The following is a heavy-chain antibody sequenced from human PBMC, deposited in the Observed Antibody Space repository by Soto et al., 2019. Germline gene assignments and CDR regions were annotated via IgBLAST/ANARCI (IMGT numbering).Heavy chain of an antibody. CDR3: AKDLFAGTTGFDY. CDR1: GFTFDDYA. CDR2: ISWNSGSI. V-gene: IGHV3-9*01. J-gene: IGHJ4*02. Sequence: EVQLVESGGGLVQPGRSLRLSCAASGFTFDDYAMHWVRQAPGKGLEWVSGISWNSGSIGYADSVKGRFTISRDNAKNSLYLQMNSLRAEDTALYYCAKDLFAGTTGFDYWGQGTLVTVSS. D-gene: IGHD1-1*01.